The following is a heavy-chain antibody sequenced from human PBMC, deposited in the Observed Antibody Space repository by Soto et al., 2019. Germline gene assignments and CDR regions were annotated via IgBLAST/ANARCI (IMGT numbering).Heavy chain of an antibody. CDR2: IYYSGST. V-gene: IGHV4-31*03. Sequence: QVQLQEPGPGLVKPSQTLSLTCTVSGGSISSGGYYWSWIRQHPGKGLEWIGYIYYSGSTYYNPSLKSRVTISVDTSKNQFSLKLSSVTAADTAVYYCARASGYSSGWGGICWYFDLWGRGTLVTVSS. D-gene: IGHD6-19*01. CDR3: ARASGYSSGWGGICWYFDL. CDR1: GGSISSGGYY. J-gene: IGHJ2*01.